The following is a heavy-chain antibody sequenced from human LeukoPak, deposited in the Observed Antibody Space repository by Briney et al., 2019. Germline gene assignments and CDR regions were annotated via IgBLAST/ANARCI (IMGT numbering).Heavy chain of an antibody. V-gene: IGHV5-51*01. CDR3: ARHSDVVGAI. Sequence: GESLKISCEASGYPFTHQWIGWVRQMPGTGPEWVGIIYPRDSDTIYSPSFQGHVTISADTSINTAYLGWRSLEASETAMYYCARHSDVVGAIWGQGTQVTVSS. D-gene: IGHD3-16*01. J-gene: IGHJ4*02. CDR2: IYPRDSDT. CDR1: GYPFTHQW.